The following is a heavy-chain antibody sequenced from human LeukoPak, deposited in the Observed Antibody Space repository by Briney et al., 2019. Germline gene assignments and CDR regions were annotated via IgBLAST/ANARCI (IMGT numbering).Heavy chain of an antibody. V-gene: IGHV4-61*02. J-gene: IGHJ3*02. Sequence: SETLSLTCTVSGGSISSGSYYWSWIRQPAGEGLEWIGRIYTSGSTNYNPSLKSRVTISVDTSKNQFSLKLSSVTAADTAVYYCARGVAAAVYDAFDIWGQGTMVTVSS. D-gene: IGHD6-13*01. CDR2: IYTSGST. CDR1: GGSISSGSYY. CDR3: ARGVAAAVYDAFDI.